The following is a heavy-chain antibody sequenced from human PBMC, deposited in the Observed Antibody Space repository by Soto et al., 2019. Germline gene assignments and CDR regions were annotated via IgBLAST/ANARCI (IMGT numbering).Heavy chain of an antibody. V-gene: IGHV3-21*01. CDR3: ARPPGFYYGMEV. CDR2: ISSSSSYI. Sequence: GGSLRLSCAASGFTFSSYSMNWVRQAPGKGLEWVSSISSSSSYIYYADSVKGRFTISRDNAKNSLYLQMNSLRAEDTAVYYCARPPGFYYGMEVWGQGTTVTVSS. CDR1: GFTFSSYS. J-gene: IGHJ6*02.